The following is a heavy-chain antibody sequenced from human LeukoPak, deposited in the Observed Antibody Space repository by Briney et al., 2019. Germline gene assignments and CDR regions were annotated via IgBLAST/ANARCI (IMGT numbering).Heavy chain of an antibody. CDR2: INPSGGST. D-gene: IGHD3-3*01. CDR1: GYTFTSYY. J-gene: IGHJ4*02. CDR3: ARHYASPERNTYDDFWSCYYMGAGGGYFDY. Sequence: ASVKVSCKASGYTFTSYYMHWVRQAPGQGLEWMGIINPSGGSTSYAQKFQGRVTMTRDTSTSTVYMELSSLRSEDTAVYYCARHYASPERNTYDDFWSCYYMGAGGGYFDYRGQGTLVTVSS. V-gene: IGHV1-46*01.